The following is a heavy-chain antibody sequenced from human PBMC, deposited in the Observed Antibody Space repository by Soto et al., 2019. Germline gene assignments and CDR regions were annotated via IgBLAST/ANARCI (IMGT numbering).Heavy chain of an antibody. CDR1: GGSISSYY. V-gene: IGHV4-59*01. Sequence: PSETLCVTCTVAGGSISSYYWSWIRQPPGKGLEWIGYIYNSGSTNYNPSLKSRVTISADTSKNQFSLKVSSVTAADTAVYYCARTNAFDIWGQGTMVTV. CDR3: ARTNAFDI. J-gene: IGHJ3*02. CDR2: IYNSGST.